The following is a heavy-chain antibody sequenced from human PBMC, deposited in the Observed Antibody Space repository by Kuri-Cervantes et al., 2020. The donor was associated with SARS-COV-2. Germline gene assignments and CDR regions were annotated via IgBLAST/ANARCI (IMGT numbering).Heavy chain of an antibody. Sequence: GGSLRLSCAASGFNFSRTDMHWVRQAPGKGLEWVAVISHDGKNKKCIASGKGRFTISRDNSKNTLYLQMNSLRAEDTAVYYCARDRFLEWLLSREYYYGMDVWGQGTTVTVSS. CDR2: ISHDGKNK. CDR3: ARDRFLEWLLSREYYYGMDV. V-gene: IGHV3-30*03. J-gene: IGHJ6*02. CDR1: GFNFSRTD. D-gene: IGHD3-3*01.